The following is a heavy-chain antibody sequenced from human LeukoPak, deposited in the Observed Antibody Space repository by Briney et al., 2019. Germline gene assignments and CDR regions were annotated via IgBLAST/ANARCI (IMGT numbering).Heavy chain of an antibody. Sequence: PSETLSLTCSVSGGSFSRSSYYWGWSRQPPGRGREWIVSLYNNETTYYNPARQSRVTISVDTSKSQLSLKLSSVTAADTAVYYCARHPTLTSGGNFDYWGQGTLVTVSS. CDR1: GGSFSRSSYY. CDR2: LYNNETT. CDR3: ARHPTLTSGGNFDY. J-gene: IGHJ4*02. D-gene: IGHD1-14*01. V-gene: IGHV4-39*01.